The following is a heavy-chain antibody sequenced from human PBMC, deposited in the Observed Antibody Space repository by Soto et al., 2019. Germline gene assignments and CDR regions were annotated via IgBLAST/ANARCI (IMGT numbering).Heavy chain of an antibody. CDR1: GFTFSSYG. J-gene: IGHJ4*02. CDR2: IWDDGSNK. D-gene: IGHD3-10*01. CDR3: ARVTGSGTAEVGFDY. Sequence: QVQLVESGGDVVQPGMSLRLSCAASGFTFSSYGMHWVRQAPGKGLEWVAVIWDDGSNKYYTDSVKGRFTISRDNSQNTLYLQMNSLSGEDTAVYYCARVTGSGTAEVGFDYWGQGTLVTVSS. V-gene: IGHV3-33*01.